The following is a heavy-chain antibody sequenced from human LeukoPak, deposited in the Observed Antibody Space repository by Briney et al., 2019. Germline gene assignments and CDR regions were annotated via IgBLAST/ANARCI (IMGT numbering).Heavy chain of an antibody. CDR3: ARDRVYSSKPKYYYYGMDV. V-gene: IGHV3-33*08. CDR1: GFIFSSYY. D-gene: IGHD6-19*01. CDR2: IWYDGSNK. J-gene: IGHJ6*02. Sequence: GGSLRLSCSASGFIFSSYYMHWVRQAPGKGLEWVAVIWYDGSNKYYADSVKGRFTISRDNSKNTLYLQMNSLRAEDTAVYYCARDRVYSSKPKYYYYGMDVWGQGTTVTVSS.